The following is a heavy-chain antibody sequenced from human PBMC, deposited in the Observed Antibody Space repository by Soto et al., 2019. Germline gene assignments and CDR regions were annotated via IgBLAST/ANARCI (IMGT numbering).Heavy chain of an antibody. CDR1: GFTFSSYA. V-gene: IGHV3-30-3*01. Sequence: GGSLRLSCAASGFTFSSYAMHWVRQAPGKGLEWVAVISYDGSNKYYADSVKGRFTISRDNSKNTLYLQMNSLRAEDTAVYYCARDAILQWLDRRYYDSSGYFDYWGQGTLVTVS. J-gene: IGHJ4*02. CDR2: ISYDGSNK. D-gene: IGHD3-22*01. CDR3: ARDAILQWLDRRYYDSSGYFDY.